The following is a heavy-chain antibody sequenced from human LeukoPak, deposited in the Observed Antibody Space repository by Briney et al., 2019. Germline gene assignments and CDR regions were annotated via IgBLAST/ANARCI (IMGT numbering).Heavy chain of an antibody. D-gene: IGHD6-19*01. V-gene: IGHV1-2*02. CDR3: ATSTAVTGTTGFDY. Sequence: ASVKVSCKASGYTFTGYYMRWVRQAPGQGLEWMGWINPNSGGTNYAQRFQGRVTMTRDTSISTAYMELSRLRSDDTAVYYCATSTAVTGTTGFDYWGQGTLVTVSS. CDR1: GYTFTGYY. J-gene: IGHJ4*02. CDR2: INPNSGGT.